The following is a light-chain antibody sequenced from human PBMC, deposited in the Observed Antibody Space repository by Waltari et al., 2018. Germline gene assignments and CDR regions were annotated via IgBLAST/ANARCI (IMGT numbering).Light chain of an antibody. V-gene: IGKV4-1*01. CDR2: WAS. Sequence: DIVMTQSPDSLAVSLGERATINCKSSQSVLYSSNKQNYLAWYQQKPGQPPKLLIYWASTRESGVPDRFSGSGSGTDFTLTISSLQAEDVAVYYCQQYYSTPPTFGGGTKVEIK. CDR1: QSVLYSSNKQNY. CDR3: QQYYSTPPT. J-gene: IGKJ4*01.